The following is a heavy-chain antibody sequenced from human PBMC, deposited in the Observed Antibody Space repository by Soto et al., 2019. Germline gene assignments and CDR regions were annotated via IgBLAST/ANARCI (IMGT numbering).Heavy chain of an antibody. J-gene: IGHJ6*02. Sequence: QVQLVQSGDEVRKPGSSVTVSCKASGYIFVNYGIAWVRQAPGQGLGGMGWISPYSGNTHYASKVQGRLTMTTGTSTCAANMDLGSVPADETAGYCGAMVDNYITPTPGDVWGRGTTVTVSS. CDR2: ISPYSGNT. V-gene: IGHV1-18*01. D-gene: IGHD5-12*01. CDR1: GYIFVNYG. CDR3: AMVDNYITPTPGDV.